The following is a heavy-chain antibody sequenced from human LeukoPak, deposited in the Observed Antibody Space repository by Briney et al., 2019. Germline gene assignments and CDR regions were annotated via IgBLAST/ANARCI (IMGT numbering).Heavy chain of an antibody. J-gene: IGHJ5*02. D-gene: IGHD3-10*01. V-gene: IGHV4-39*07. CDR3: ARDRGEVLWFGDIPWFDP. Sequence: PSETLSLTCTVSGGSISSSSYYWGWIRQPPGKGLEWIGSIYYSGSTYYNPSLKSRVTISVDTSKNQFSLKLSSVTAADTAVYYCARDRGEVLWFGDIPWFDPWGQGTLVTVSS. CDR1: GGSISSSSYY. CDR2: IYYSGST.